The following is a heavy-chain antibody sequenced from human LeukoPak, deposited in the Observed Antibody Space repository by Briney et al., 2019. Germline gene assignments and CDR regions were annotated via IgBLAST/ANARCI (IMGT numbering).Heavy chain of an antibody. Sequence: PSEPLSLTCTVSGGSISSYYWSWLRQPPGKGLEWLGYIYYSGSTNYNPSLKSRVTISVDTSKNQFSLKLSSVTAADTAVYYCARVEGYCSSTSCYELIDYWGQGTLVTVSS. CDR2: IYYSGST. D-gene: IGHD2-2*01. CDR3: ARVEGYCSSTSCYELIDY. CDR1: GGSISSYY. J-gene: IGHJ4*02. V-gene: IGHV4-59*01.